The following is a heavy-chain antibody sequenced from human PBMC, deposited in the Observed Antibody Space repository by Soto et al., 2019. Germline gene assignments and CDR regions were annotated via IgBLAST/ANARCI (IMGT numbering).Heavy chain of an antibody. V-gene: IGHV4-30-2*01. CDR3: ARGMTTVTTFDY. J-gene: IGHJ4*02. D-gene: IGHD4-17*01. CDR2: IYHSGNT. Sequence: SETLSLTCAVSGGSISSGGYSWSWIRQPPGKGLEWIGYIYHSGNTYYNPSLKSRVTISVDRSKNQVSLKLSSVTAADTAVYYCARGMTTVTTFDYWGQGTLVTVSS. CDR1: GGSISSGGYS.